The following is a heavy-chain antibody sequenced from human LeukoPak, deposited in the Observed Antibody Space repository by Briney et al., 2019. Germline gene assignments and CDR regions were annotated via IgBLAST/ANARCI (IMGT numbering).Heavy chain of an antibody. J-gene: IGHJ6*03. CDR3: ARDRRYFDWTRSYYYYYYIDV. Sequence: RGGSLRLSCAASGFTFSSYWMSWVRQAPGKGLEWVANIKQDGSEKYYVDSVKGRFTISRDKAKNSLYLQMNSLRAEDTAVYYCARDRRYFDWTRSYYYYYYIDVWGKGTTVTVSS. V-gene: IGHV3-7*03. CDR1: GFTFSSYW. D-gene: IGHD3-9*01. CDR2: IKQDGSEK.